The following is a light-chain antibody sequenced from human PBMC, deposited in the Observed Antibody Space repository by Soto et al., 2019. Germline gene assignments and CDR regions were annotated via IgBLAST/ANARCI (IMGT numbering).Light chain of an antibody. CDR2: LTS. J-gene: IGKJ1*01. CDR3: MQSLQTPPWT. Sequence: DIVMTQSPLSLPVTPGEPSSISCRSSQSLVQTNGYTYLDWYLQKPWQPPQLVXXLTSIRASGVPDRFSGSGSGTEFTLKISKVEAEDVGVYYCMQSLQTPPWTFGPGTKVDIK. V-gene: IGKV2-28*01. CDR1: QSLVQTNGYTY.